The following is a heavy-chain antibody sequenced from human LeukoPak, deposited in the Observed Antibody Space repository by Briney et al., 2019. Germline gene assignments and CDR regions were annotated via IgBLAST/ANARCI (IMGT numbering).Heavy chain of an antibody. J-gene: IGHJ4*02. Sequence: GGSLRLSCAASGFTFTDHYMSWVRQAPGKGLEWVSYISSSSSTIQYADSVKGRFTISRDNAENSLYLQMNSLGVEDTAVYYCARAVISIFDNWGQGTLVTVSS. V-gene: IGHV3-11*04. D-gene: IGHD3-3*02. CDR3: ARAVISIFDN. CDR2: ISSSSSTI. CDR1: GFTFTDHY.